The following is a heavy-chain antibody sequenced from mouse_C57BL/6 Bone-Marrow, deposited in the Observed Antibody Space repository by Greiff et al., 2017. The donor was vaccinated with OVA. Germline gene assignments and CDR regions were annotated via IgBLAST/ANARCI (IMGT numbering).Heavy chain of an antibody. CDR3: ARCWDEAMDY. D-gene: IGHD4-1*01. CDR1: GYTFTSYD. Sequence: LVESGPELVKPGASVKLSCKASGYTFTSYDINWVKQRPGQGLEWIGWIYPRDGSTKYNEKFKGKATLTVDTSSSTAYMELHSLTSEDSAVYFCARCWDEAMDYWGQGTSVTVSS. J-gene: IGHJ4*01. CDR2: IYPRDGST. V-gene: IGHV1-85*01.